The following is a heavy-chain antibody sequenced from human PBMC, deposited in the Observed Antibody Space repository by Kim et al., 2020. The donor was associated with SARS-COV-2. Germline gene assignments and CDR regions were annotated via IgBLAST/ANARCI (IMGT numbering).Heavy chain of an antibody. V-gene: IGHV3-33*06. Sequence: GGSLRLSCAASGFTFSGYGMHWVRQAPGKGLEWVAVIWNDGSNKYYADSVKGRFTISRDNSKNTLYLQMNSLRAEDTAVYYCAKGWSYYDILTGYYNPPGACDIWGQGTMVTVSS. J-gene: IGHJ3*02. CDR1: GFTFSGYG. CDR2: IWNDGSNK. CDR3: AKGWSYYDILTGYYNPPGACDI. D-gene: IGHD3-9*01.